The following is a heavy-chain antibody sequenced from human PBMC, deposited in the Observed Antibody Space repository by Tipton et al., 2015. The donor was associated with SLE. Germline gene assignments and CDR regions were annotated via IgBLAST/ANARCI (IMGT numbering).Heavy chain of an antibody. CDR3: ARVGGVVDY. V-gene: IGHV4-4*09. J-gene: IGHJ4*02. D-gene: IGHD2-8*01. CDR1: GGSISSYY. CDR2: IYTSGST. Sequence: TLSLTCTVSGGSISSYYWSWIRQPPGKGLEWIGYIYTSGSTNYNPSLKSRVTISVDTSKNQFSLKLSSVTAADTAVYYCARVGGVVDYWGQGTLVTVSS.